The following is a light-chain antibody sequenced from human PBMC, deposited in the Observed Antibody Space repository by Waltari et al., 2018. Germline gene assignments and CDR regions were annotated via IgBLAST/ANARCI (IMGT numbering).Light chain of an antibody. CDR2: VNGDGSH. CDR3: QTWGMNIQV. V-gene: IGLV4-69*01. Sequence: QLVLTQSPSASASLGASVKLTCTLTGEYSAYTLAWPHLQPEKGPRYLMNVNGDGSHDKADGIPERFSGSSAGAERYLIISRLQSDDEADYFCQTWGMNIQVFGGGTRLTVL. J-gene: IGLJ3*02. CDR1: GEYSAYT.